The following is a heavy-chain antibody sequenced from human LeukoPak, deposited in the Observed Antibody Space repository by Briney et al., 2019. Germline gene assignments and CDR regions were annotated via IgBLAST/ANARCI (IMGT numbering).Heavy chain of an antibody. CDR3: ARDPSLRLGELSDY. CDR1: GFTFSSYD. D-gene: IGHD3-16*02. Sequence: GGSLRLSCAASGFTFSSYDMNWIRQAPGKGLEWVSYISISSSTIYYADSVKGRFTISRDNSKNTLYLQMNSLRAEDTAVYYCARDPSLRLGELSDYWGQGTLVTVSS. CDR2: ISISSSTI. J-gene: IGHJ4*02. V-gene: IGHV3-48*01.